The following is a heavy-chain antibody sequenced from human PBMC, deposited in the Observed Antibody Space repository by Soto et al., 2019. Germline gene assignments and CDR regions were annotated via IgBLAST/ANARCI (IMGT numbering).Heavy chain of an antibody. CDR1: GASMSRHY. CDR2: ISYSGST. Sequence: PSETLSLTCTVSGASMSRHYWTWLRQSPGKGLEWIGYISYSGSTYYNPSHKSRVTISADTSRNQFSLKLSAVISADTAVYYCARADPDASVGYWGQGTLVTVSS. V-gene: IGHV4-59*11. J-gene: IGHJ4*02. D-gene: IGHD3-16*01. CDR3: ARADPDASVGY.